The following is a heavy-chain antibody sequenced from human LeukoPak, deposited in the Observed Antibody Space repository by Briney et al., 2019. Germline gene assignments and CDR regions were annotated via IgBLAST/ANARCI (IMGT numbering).Heavy chain of an antibody. CDR1: GGSTSSYY. CDR3: ARGIQLWLKAVAFDI. Sequence: SETLSLTCTVSGGSTSSYYWSWIRQPPGKGLEWIGYIYYSGSTNYNPSLKSRVTISVDTSKNQFSLKLSSVTAADTAVYYCARGIQLWLKAVAFDIWGQGTMVTVSS. CDR2: IYYSGST. D-gene: IGHD5-18*01. J-gene: IGHJ3*02. V-gene: IGHV4-59*01.